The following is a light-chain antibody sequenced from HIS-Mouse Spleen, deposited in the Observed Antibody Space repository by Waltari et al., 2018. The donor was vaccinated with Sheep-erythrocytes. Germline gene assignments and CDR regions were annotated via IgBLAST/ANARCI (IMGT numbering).Light chain of an antibody. CDR3: CSYAGSYTWV. CDR1: RRDVGGYNY. V-gene: IGLV2-11*01. CDR2: DVS. Sequence: QSALTQPRSVSGSPGQSVTIPCTGTRRDVGGYNYLSWYQQHPGKAPKLMIYDVSKRPSGVPDRFSGSKSGNTASLTISGLQAEDEADYYCCSYAGSYTWVFGGGTKLTVL. J-gene: IGLJ3*02.